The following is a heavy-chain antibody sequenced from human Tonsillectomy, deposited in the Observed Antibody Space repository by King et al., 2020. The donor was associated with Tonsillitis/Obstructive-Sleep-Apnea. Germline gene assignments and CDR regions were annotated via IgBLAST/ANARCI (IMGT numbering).Heavy chain of an antibody. CDR3: AKDLIIAVSGTPGDAFDI. CDR1: GFTFDDYA. J-gene: IGHJ3*02. Sequence: VQLVESGGGLVQPGRSLRLSCAASGFTFDDYAMYWVRQAPGKGLEWVSGISWNSGSIGYADSVKGRFTISGDNAKNSLYLQMNSLRAEDTALYYCAKDLIIAVSGTPGDAFDIWGQGTMVTVSS. D-gene: IGHD6-13*01. CDR2: ISWNSGSI. V-gene: IGHV3-9*01.